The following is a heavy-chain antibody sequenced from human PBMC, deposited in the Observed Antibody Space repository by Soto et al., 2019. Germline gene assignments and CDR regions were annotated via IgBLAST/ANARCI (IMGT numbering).Heavy chain of an antibody. CDR2: IYYSGNT. CDR1: CVSVSSDIYY. Sequence: PSETLSLTCSVSCVSVSSDIYYWSWIRHHPGKGLEWIGYIYYSGNTYYNPSLGGRVTISLDTSKNHFSLRLRSVTPADTAVYYCARYPVVVVPAANYGLDVWGQGTTVTVSS. J-gene: IGHJ6*02. D-gene: IGHD2-2*01. V-gene: IGHV4-31*03. CDR3: ARYPVVVVPAANYGLDV.